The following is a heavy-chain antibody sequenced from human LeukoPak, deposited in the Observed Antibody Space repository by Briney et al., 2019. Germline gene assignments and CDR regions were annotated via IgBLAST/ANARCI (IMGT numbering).Heavy chain of an antibody. CDR1: GYTFTTCA. CDR2: INAGNGNT. D-gene: IGHD2-15*01. CDR3: ARLKGYCSGGSCYRLQYYFDY. V-gene: IGHV1-3*01. J-gene: IGHJ4*02. Sequence: GASVKVSCKPSGYTFTTCAVHWVRQAPGQRLEWMGWINAGNGNTKYSQKFQGRVTITRDTSASTAYMELSSLRSEDTAVYYCARLKGYCSGGSCYRLQYYFDYWGQGTLVTVSS.